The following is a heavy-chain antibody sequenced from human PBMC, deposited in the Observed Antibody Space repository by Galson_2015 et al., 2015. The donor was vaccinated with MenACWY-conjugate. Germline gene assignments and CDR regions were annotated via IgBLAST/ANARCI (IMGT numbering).Heavy chain of an antibody. Sequence: QSGAEVTKPGESLQISCRGTGYSFSTYWVGWVRQMPGKGLEWMGLINPGDSNTRYSPSFQGQVTISADKSISTAYLQWSSLKASDTAMYYCARHPPGGRGMDVWGQGTTVTVSS. J-gene: IGHJ6*02. D-gene: IGHD1-26*01. CDR2: INPGDSNT. V-gene: IGHV5-51*01. CDR1: GYSFSTYW. CDR3: ARHPPGGRGMDV.